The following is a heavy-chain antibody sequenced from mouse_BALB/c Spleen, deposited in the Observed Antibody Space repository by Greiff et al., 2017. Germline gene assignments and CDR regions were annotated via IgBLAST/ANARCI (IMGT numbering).Heavy chain of an antibody. Sequence: QVQLQQPGAELVKPGASVKLSCKASGYTFTSYWMHWVKQRPGQGLEWIGEINPSNGRTNYNEKFKSKATLTVDKSSSTAYMQLSSLTSEDSTVYYCARNAVRYGNYEDYAMDYWGQGTSVTVSA. CDR3: ARNAVRYGNYEDYAMDY. V-gene: IGHV1S81*02. J-gene: IGHJ4*01. CDR2: INPSNGRT. CDR1: GYTFTSYW. D-gene: IGHD2-1*01.